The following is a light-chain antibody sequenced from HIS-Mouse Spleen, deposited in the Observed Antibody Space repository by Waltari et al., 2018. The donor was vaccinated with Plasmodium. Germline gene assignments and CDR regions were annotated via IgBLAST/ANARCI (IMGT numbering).Light chain of an antibody. V-gene: IGLV3-25*03. J-gene: IGLJ3*02. CDR2: KDS. CDR1: ALPKQY. CDR3: QSADSSGTPNWV. Sequence: SYELTQPPSVSVSPGQTARITCSGDALPKQYAYWYQQKPGQAPVLVNYKDSERPSGIPERFSGSSSGTTVTLTISGVQAEDEADYYCQSADSSGTPNWVFGGGTKLTVL.